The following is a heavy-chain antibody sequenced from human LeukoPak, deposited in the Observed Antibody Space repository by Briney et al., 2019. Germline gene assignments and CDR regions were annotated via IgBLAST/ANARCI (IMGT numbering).Heavy chain of an antibody. Sequence: GGSLRLSCAASGFTFSSYSMNWVRQAPGKGLEWVSYISSSGGGSTIYYADSVRGRFTISRDNAKNSLYLQMNSLRAEDTAVYYCAKDDRGNEAPFDYWGQGTLVTVSS. J-gene: IGHJ4*02. CDR3: AKDDRGNEAPFDY. V-gene: IGHV3-48*01. CDR1: GFTFSSYS. CDR2: ISSSGGGSTI.